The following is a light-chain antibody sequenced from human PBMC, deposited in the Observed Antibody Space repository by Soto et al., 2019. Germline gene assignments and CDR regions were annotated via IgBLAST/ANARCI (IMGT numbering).Light chain of an antibody. V-gene: IGKV3-20*01. J-gene: IGKJ1*01. CDR3: QQYVSSPWA. Sequence: EIGWAQSQATLPLSPGERATLSSRASQSVTNSSLAWYQQKPGQAPRLLIYGASRRATGIPDRFTGSGSGTDFTLTISRLEPEDFAVYYCQQYVSSPWAFGQGTKVEI. CDR1: QSVTNSS. CDR2: GAS.